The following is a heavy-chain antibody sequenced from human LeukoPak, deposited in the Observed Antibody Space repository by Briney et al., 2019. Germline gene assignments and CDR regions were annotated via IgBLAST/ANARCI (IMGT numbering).Heavy chain of an antibody. CDR2: ISSSGSTI. D-gene: IGHD2-21*02. V-gene: IGHV3-11*01. CDR3: ARDRAVTATIRLFDY. Sequence: GGSLRLSCAASGFTFSDYYMSWIRQAPGNGLEWVSYISSSGSTIYYADSVKGRFTISRDNAKNSLYLQMNSLRAEDTAVYYCARDRAVTATIRLFDYWGQGTLVTVSS. J-gene: IGHJ4*02. CDR1: GFTFSDYY.